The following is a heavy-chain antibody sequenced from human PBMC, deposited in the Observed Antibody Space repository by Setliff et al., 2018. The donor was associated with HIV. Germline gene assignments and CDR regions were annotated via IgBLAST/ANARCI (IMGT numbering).Heavy chain of an antibody. J-gene: IGHJ4*02. CDR1: GFRFGDTA. CDR2: IRSKIFGGTP. CDR3: ASKGRDLYTLEVPG. D-gene: IGHD2-15*01. Sequence: PGGSLRLSCAASGFRFGDTAMGWVRQAPGKGLEWIGFIRSKIFGGTPEYGASVQGRFTISRDDSKSIAYLQLNSLKTEDTAVYYCASKGRDLYTLEVPGWGQGTLVTVSS. V-gene: IGHV3-49*04.